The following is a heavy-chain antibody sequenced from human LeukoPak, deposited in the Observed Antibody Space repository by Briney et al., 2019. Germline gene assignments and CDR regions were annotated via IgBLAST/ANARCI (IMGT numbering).Heavy chain of an antibody. D-gene: IGHD6-13*01. J-gene: IGHJ4*02. CDR1: GFIFSSYT. CDR2: IDSGSTNP. CDR3: ARDFLAAGDY. Sequence: GGSLRLSCEASGFIFSSYTMNWIRQAPGKGLEWVASIDSGSTNPYYADSVKGRFTISRDDAKKSLYLQMTSLRVEDTSVYYCARDFLAAGDYWGQGTLVTVSS. V-gene: IGHV3-21*01.